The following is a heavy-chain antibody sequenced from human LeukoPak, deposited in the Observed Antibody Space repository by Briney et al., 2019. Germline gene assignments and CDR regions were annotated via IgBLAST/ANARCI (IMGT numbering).Heavy chain of an antibody. CDR3: ARSDSSGYPHYYYMDV. Sequence: SETLSLTCAVYGGPFSGYYWSWIRQPAGKGLEWIGRIYTSGSTNYNPSLKSRVTMSVDTSKNQFSLKLSSVTAADTAVYYCARSDSSGYPHYYYMDVWGKGTTVTISS. CDR1: GGPFSGYY. J-gene: IGHJ6*03. V-gene: IGHV4-59*10. D-gene: IGHD3-22*01. CDR2: IYTSGST.